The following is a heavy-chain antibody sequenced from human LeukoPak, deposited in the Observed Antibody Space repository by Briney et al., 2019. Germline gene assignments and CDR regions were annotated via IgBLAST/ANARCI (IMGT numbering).Heavy chain of an antibody. CDR3: ARHKAGINWFDP. CDR1: GGSISSSSYY. CDR2: IYYSGST. J-gene: IGHJ5*02. Sequence: SETLSLTCTVSGGSISSSSYYWGWIRQPPGKGLEWIGSIYYSGSTYYDPSLKSRVTISVDTSKNQFSLKLSSVTAADTAVYYCARHKAGINWFDPWGQGTLVTVSS. V-gene: IGHV4-39*01.